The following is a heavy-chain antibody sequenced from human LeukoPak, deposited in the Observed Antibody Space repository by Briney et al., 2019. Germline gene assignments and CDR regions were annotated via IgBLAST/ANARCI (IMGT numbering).Heavy chain of an antibody. CDR2: GHYTGSS. Sequence: SETLSLTCTVSGGSMSTYYWSWIRQPPGKGLEWIGFGHYTGSSNYNPPLKSRVTTSVDTSKSQFSLKLISVTAADTAVYYCARHDNRGYYSLHYWGQGALVTVSS. J-gene: IGHJ4*02. D-gene: IGHD3-22*01. V-gene: IGHV4-59*08. CDR1: GGSMSTYY. CDR3: ARHDNRGYYSLHY.